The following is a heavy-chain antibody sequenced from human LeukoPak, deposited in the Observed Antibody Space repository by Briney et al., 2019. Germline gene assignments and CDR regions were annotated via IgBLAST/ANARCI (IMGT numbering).Heavy chain of an antibody. J-gene: IGHJ4*02. Sequence: GGSLRLSCAASGFTFSDYYMSWIRQAPGKGLEWVAYISSSGSTIYYADSVKGRFTISRDNAKNSLSLQMNSLRAEDTAVYYCARGSQWDLLGSCDYWGQGTLVTVSS. V-gene: IGHV3-11*04. CDR2: ISSSGSTI. CDR3: ARGSQWDLLGSCDY. D-gene: IGHD1-26*01. CDR1: GFTFSDYY.